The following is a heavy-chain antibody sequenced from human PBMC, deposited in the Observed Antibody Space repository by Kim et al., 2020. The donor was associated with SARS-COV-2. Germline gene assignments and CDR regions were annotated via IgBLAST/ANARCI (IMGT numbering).Heavy chain of an antibody. CDR3: VRDWDMSGAVAGCDY. CDR2: IWYDGSNK. D-gene: IGHD6-19*01. J-gene: IGHJ4*02. Sequence: GGSLRLSCAASGFTFSSYGMHWVRKAPGKGLEWVAVIWYDGSNKYYADSVKGRFTISRDNSKNTLYLQMNSLRAEDTAVYYCVRDWDMSGAVAGCDYWGQRTLVTVSS. CDR1: GFTFSSYG. V-gene: IGHV3-33*01.